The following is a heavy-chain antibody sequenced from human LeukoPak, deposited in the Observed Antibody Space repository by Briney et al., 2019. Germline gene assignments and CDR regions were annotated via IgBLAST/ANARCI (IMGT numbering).Heavy chain of an antibody. J-gene: IGHJ5*02. Sequence: SETLSLTCTVSGASVSRYYSYWIRQPPGKGLEWIGYIYYSGSTNYNPSLKSRVTISVDTSKNQFSLKLSSVTAADTAVYYCARDYGGNPTGFDPWGQGTLVTVSS. CDR3: ARDYGGNPTGFDP. CDR1: GASVSRYY. V-gene: IGHV4-59*02. CDR2: IYYSGST. D-gene: IGHD4-23*01.